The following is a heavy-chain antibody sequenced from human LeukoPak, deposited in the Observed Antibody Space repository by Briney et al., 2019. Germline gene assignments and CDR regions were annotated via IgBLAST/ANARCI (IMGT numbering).Heavy chain of an antibody. V-gene: IGHV3-30*18. Sequence: GGSLRLSCAAPGFTFSSYGMHWVRQAPGKGLDWVAVISNDGSKKYYADSVKGRFTISRDNSKNTLSLQVSSLRTEDTAVYYCAKDRYSYAFEYSDSWGQGTLVTVSS. J-gene: IGHJ4*02. D-gene: IGHD5-18*01. CDR2: ISNDGSKK. CDR1: GFTFSSYG. CDR3: AKDRYSYAFEYSDS.